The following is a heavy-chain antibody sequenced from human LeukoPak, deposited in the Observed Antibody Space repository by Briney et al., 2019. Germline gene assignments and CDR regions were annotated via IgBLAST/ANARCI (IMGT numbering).Heavy chain of an antibody. CDR3: ARGNYGSGSYYVVDFDY. D-gene: IGHD3-10*01. CDR2: IYHTGNT. CDR1: NDSIRNYY. Sequence: SETLSLTCSVSNDSIRNYYWSWIRQPPGRALEWIGYIYHTGNTNYNPSLKSRLTMSIDTSKNQFSLNLNSVTAADTAVYYCARGNYGSGSYYVVDFDYWGQGTLVTVSS. J-gene: IGHJ4*02. V-gene: IGHV4-59*01.